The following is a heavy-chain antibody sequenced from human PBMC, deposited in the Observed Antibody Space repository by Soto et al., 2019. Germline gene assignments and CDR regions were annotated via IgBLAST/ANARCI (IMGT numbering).Heavy chain of an antibody. CDR1: DFIFSNAW. D-gene: IGHD5-18*01. V-gene: IGHV3-15*07. J-gene: IGHJ4*02. CDR3: STTRGYTYGSVEVGSY. Sequence: GGSLRLSCAVSDFIFSNAWMNWVRQAPGKGLEWVGRIKSKTGGGTTDYAAPVKGRFTISRDDSKNTLYLQMDSLKTEDTAVYYCSTTRGYTYGSVEVGSYWGQGTLVTVSS. CDR2: IKSKTGGGTT.